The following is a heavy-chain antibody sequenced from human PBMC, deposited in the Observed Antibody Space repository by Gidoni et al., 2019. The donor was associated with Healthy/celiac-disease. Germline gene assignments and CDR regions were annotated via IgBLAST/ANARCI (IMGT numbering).Heavy chain of an antibody. CDR1: GGTFSRYA. Sequence: QVQLVQSGAEVKKPGSSVKVSCKASGGTFSRYAISWVRQAPGQGLEWMGGIIPSFGIANYAQKFQGRVTITADKSTSTAYMELSSLRSEDTAVYYCARDTSTGIYDILTGYPAQPLFFDYWGQGTLVTVSS. CDR3: ARDTSTGIYDILTGYPAQPLFFDY. D-gene: IGHD3-9*01. CDR2: IIPSFGIA. V-gene: IGHV1-69*17. J-gene: IGHJ4*02.